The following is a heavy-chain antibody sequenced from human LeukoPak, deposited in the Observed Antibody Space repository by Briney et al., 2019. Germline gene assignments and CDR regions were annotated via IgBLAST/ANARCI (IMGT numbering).Heavy chain of an antibody. V-gene: IGHV1-46*01. CDR3: ARDRYSSVLSAAHKNWFDP. J-gene: IGHJ5*02. Sequence: ASVKVSCKASGYTFTSYYMHWVRQAPGQGLEWMGIINPSGGSTSYAQKFQGRVTMTRDTSTSAVYMELSSLRSEDTAVYYCARDRYSSVLSAAHKNWFDPWGQGTLVTVSS. D-gene: IGHD6-19*01. CDR1: GYTFTSYY. CDR2: INPSGGST.